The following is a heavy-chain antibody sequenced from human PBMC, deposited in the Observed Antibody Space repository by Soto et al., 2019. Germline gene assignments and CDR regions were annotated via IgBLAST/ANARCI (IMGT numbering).Heavy chain of an antibody. V-gene: IGHV3-30-3*01. Sequence: GGSLRLSCTASGFMFSSYAMLWVRQAPGKGLEWVAAMSYDGTNKYYADSLKGRFTISRDNSKNTLFLQMSSLTADDSAVYYCARDPSPYTSGWYGIDFWGLGTLVTVSS. CDR1: GFMFSSYA. D-gene: IGHD6-19*01. CDR3: ARDPSPYTSGWYGIDF. CDR2: MSYDGTNK. J-gene: IGHJ4*01.